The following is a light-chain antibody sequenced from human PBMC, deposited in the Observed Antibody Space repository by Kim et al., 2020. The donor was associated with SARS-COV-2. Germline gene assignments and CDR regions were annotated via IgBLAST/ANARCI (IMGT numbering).Light chain of an antibody. CDR1: QSVSSN. J-gene: IGKJ1*01. CDR2: GTA. Sequence: SLSAGERATLSCRASQSVSSNLAWYQQKPGQAPRLLIYGTATRAADVPARFSGSGSGTEFTLTISSLQSEDFAVYYCQQYSDWWTFGQGTKVDIK. V-gene: IGKV3-15*01. CDR3: QQYSDWWT.